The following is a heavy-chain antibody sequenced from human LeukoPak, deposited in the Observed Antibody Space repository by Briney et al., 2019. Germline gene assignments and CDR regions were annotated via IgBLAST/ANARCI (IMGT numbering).Heavy chain of an antibody. Sequence: GGSLRLSCAASGFIFSTYGMHWVRQAPGKGLEWVAVISYDGNNKYYTDSVKGRFTISRDNSKNTLYLQMNSLGAEDTAVYYCAKAPEYCSGSGGSCYPFDNWGQGTLVTVSS. CDR3: AKAPEYCSGSGGSCYPFDN. V-gene: IGHV3-30*18. CDR2: ISYDGNNK. J-gene: IGHJ4*02. CDR1: GFIFSTYG. D-gene: IGHD2-15*01.